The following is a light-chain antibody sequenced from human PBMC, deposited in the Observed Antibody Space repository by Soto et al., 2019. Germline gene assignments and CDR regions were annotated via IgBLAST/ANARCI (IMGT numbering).Light chain of an antibody. Sequence: DIQMTQSPSSLSASVRDRVTITCRASHSISGYLNWFQQKPGKAPNLLIYAASSLQSGVPTRFSGSGSGTDYTLTIDSLQPEDFATYYCQQSYNTSITFGQGTRLEIK. J-gene: IGKJ5*01. CDR2: AAS. V-gene: IGKV1-39*01. CDR3: QQSYNTSIT. CDR1: HSISGY.